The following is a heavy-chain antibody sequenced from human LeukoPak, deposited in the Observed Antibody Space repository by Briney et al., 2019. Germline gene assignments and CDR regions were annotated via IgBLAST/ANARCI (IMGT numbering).Heavy chain of an antibody. V-gene: IGHV4-34*01. D-gene: IGHD2-15*01. CDR2: INHSGST. CDR3: ARDLAYCSGGSCYPYYFDY. Sequence: SETLSLTCAVYGGSFSGYYWTWIRQPPGKGLERIGEINHSGSTNYNPSLKSRVTISVDTSKNQFSLKLSSVTAADTAVYYCARDLAYCSGGSCYPYYFDYWGQGTLVTVSS. J-gene: IGHJ4*02. CDR1: GGSFSGYY.